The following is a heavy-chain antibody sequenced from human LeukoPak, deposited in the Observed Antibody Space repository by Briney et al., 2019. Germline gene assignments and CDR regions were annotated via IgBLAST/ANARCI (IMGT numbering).Heavy chain of an antibody. V-gene: IGHV3-15*01. CDR1: GFTFSNAW. Sequence: PGGSLRLSCAASGFTFSNAWMSWVRQAPGKGLEWVGRIKSKTDGGTTDYAAPVKGRFTISRDDSKNTLYLQMNSLKTEDTAVYYCTTLKDIVVVVAATPHYYYYMDVWGKGTTVTVSS. J-gene: IGHJ6*03. CDR2: IKSKTDGGTT. CDR3: TTLKDIVVVVAATPHYYYYMDV. D-gene: IGHD2-15*01.